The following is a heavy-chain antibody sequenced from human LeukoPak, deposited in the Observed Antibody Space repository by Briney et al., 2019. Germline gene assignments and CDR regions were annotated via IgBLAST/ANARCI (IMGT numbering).Heavy chain of an antibody. CDR2: IYYSGST. J-gene: IGHJ6*03. CDR3: AGTSEGYCGGDCYAYYYYYTDV. V-gene: IGHV4-59*08. D-gene: IGHD2-21*02. Sequence: KPSETLSLTCTVSGGSISSYYWSWTRQPPGKGLEWIGYIYYSGSTNYNPSLKSRVTISVDASKNQFSLKLSSVTAAVTAVYYCAGTSEGYCGGDCYAYYYYYTDVWGKGTTVTVSS. CDR1: GGSISSYY.